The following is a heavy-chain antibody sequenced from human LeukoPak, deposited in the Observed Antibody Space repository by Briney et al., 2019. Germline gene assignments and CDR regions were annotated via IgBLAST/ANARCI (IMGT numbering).Heavy chain of an antibody. CDR1: GYTFTSYG. CDR2: ISAYNGNT. CDR3: ARDGQFGGDPRY. D-gene: IGHD3-16*01. J-gene: IGHJ4*02. Sequence: ASVKVSCKASGYTFTSYGISWLRQAPGQGLEWMGWISAYNGNTNYAQNLQGRLTMTTDTSTSTAYMELRSLRSDDTAVYYCARDGQFGGDPRYWGQGTLVTVSS. V-gene: IGHV1-18*01.